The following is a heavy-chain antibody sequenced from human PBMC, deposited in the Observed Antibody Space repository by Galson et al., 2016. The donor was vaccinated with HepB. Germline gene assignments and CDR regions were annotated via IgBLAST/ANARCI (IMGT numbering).Heavy chain of an antibody. V-gene: IGHV3-30-3*01. Sequence: SLRLSCAASGFTFSTYAMSWVRQAPGKGLEWVAIISYDGSNKFYADSVKGRFTISRDNSKNTLFLQMSALRAEDTAVYYCASPLGYCSSPSCQRRGYYYGMDVWGTGTTVTVSS. J-gene: IGHJ6*04. D-gene: IGHD2-2*01. CDR3: ASPLGYCSSPSCQRRGYYYGMDV. CDR2: ISYDGSNK. CDR1: GFTFSTYA.